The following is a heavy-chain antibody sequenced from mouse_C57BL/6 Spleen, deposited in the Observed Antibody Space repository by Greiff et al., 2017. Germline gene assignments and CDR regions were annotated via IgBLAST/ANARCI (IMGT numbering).Heavy chain of an antibody. J-gene: IGHJ4*01. CDR2: IHPNSGNT. V-gene: IGHV1-64*01. CDR1: GYTFTSYW. Sequence: VQLQQPGAELVKPGASVKLSCKASGYTFTSYWMHWVKQRPGQGLEWIGMIHPNSGNTNYNEKFKSKATLTVDKSSSTAYMKLSSLTSEDSAVYYCASTVVVPYAMDYWGQGTSVTVSS. D-gene: IGHD1-1*01. CDR3: ASTVVVPYAMDY.